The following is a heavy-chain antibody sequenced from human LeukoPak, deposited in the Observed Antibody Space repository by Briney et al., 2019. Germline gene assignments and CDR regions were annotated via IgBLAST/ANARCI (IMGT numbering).Heavy chain of an antibody. CDR2: ISGSGGST. J-gene: IGHJ4*02. Sequence: PGGPLRLSCAASGFTFSSYAMSWVRQAPGKGLEWVSAISGSGGSTYYADSVKGRFTISRDNAKNSLYLQMNSLRAEDTAVYYCAREGVVVSAAVDYWGQGTLVTVSS. CDR1: GFTFSSYA. V-gene: IGHV3-23*01. D-gene: IGHD2-2*01. CDR3: AREGVVVSAAVDY.